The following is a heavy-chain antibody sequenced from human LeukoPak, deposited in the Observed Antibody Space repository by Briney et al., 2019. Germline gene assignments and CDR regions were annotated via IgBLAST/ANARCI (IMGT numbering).Heavy chain of an antibody. J-gene: IGHJ4*02. D-gene: IGHD6-13*01. CDR2: INDDGSST. Sequence: PGGSLRLSCAASGFTFSGSWMHWVRQAPGKGLVWVSRINDDGSSTSYADSVKGRFTISRDNAKNTLYLQMNSLRVEDTAVYYCARHPGVAAAGTAESFDYWGQGTLVTVS. CDR1: GFTFSGSW. CDR3: ARHPGVAAAGTAESFDY. V-gene: IGHV3-74*01.